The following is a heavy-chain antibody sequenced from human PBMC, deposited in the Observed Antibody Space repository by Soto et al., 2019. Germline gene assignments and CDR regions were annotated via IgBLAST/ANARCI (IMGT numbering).Heavy chain of an antibody. D-gene: IGHD2-15*01. Sequence: QVQLVESGGGVVQPGRSLRLSCEASGFTFSSYGMHWVRQAPGKGLEWGAVISVDGSKTYYADSVKGRFTISRDNSKNTLNMQMNSLRAEDTAVYYCAKDEVRLLVVARDYYGMDVWCQGTTVTVSS. CDR3: AKDEVRLLVVARDYYGMDV. CDR2: ISVDGSKT. J-gene: IGHJ6*02. CDR1: GFTFSSYG. V-gene: IGHV3-30*18.